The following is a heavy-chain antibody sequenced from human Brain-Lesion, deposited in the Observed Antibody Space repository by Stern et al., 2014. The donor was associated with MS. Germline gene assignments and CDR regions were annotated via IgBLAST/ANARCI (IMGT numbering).Heavy chain of an antibody. V-gene: IGHV4-61*02. CDR1: GGSISSGGYY. Sequence: VQLVESGPGLVKPSQTLSLSCTVSGGSISSGGYYWSWIRQPAGKGLEWIGRIFNSGSTSYNPPLQSRVNQSKNPSKTQFSLRLTPMTAADTAVYYCARGRVVPGFQYYATDVWGQGTTVIVSS. CDR3: ARGRVVPGFQYYATDV. J-gene: IGHJ6*02. D-gene: IGHD2-2*01. CDR2: IFNSGST.